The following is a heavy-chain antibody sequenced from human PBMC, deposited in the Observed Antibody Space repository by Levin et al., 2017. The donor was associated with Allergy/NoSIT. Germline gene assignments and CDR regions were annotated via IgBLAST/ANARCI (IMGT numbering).Heavy chain of an antibody. D-gene: IGHD3-10*01. CDR1: GFTFSSYA. CDR3: AGLEYYYGSGSYSTFDY. J-gene: IGHJ4*02. CDR2: ISGSGGST. Sequence: GALRLSCAASGFTFSSYAMSWVRQAPGKGLEWVSAISGSGGSTYYADSVKGRFTISRDNSKNTLYLQMNSLRAEDTAVYYCAGLEYYYGSGSYSTFDYWGQGTLVTVSS. V-gene: IGHV3-23*01.